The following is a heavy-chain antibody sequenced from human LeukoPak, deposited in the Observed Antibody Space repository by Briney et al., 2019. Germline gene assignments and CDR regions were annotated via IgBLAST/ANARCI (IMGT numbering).Heavy chain of an antibody. CDR2: FSGSGGST. V-gene: IGHV3-23*01. CDR3: AIGLGSGSYRTDY. Sequence: GGSLRLSCAASGFTFSSYAMSWVRQAPGRGLEWVSVFSGSGGSTYYADSVKGRFTISRDISKNTLYLQMNSLRAEDTAVYYCAIGLGSGSYRTDYWGQGTLVTVSS. D-gene: IGHD3-10*01. CDR1: GFTFSSYA. J-gene: IGHJ4*02.